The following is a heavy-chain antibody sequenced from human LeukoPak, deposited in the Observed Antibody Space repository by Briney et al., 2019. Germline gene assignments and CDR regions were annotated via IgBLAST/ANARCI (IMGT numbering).Heavy chain of an antibody. CDR3: ARVVVGGSSGYYASGEGDY. CDR2: INPNSGGT. Sequence: ASVKVSCKAPGYTFTGYYMHWVRQAPGQGLEWMGWINPNSGGTNYAQKFQGRVTMTRDTSISTAYMELSRLRSDDTAVYYCARVVVGGSSGYYASGEGDYWGQGTLVTVSS. J-gene: IGHJ4*02. CDR1: GYTFTGYY. V-gene: IGHV1-2*02. D-gene: IGHD3-22*01.